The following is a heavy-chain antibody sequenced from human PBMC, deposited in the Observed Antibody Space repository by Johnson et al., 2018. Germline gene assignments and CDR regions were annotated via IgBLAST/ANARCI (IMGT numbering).Heavy chain of an antibody. CDR1: GFSFTTFG. D-gene: IGHD6-19*01. V-gene: IGHV3-30*18. CDR2: ISYDGGYK. J-gene: IGHJ4*02. Sequence: VQLLESGGGVVQPGRSLRLSCAASGFSFTTFGMHWVRQAPGKGLEWVAVISYDGGYKYYADSVKGRFTVSRDTSKNTLFLQMSSLRTEDTAVYYCAKEKITYSSCLSHFDLWGQGTLVTVSS. CDR3: AKEKITYSSCLSHFDL.